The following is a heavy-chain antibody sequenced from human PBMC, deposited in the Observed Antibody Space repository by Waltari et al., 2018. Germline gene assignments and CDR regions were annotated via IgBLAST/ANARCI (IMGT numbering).Heavy chain of an antibody. V-gene: IGHV1-69*01. J-gene: IGHJ6*02. Sequence: QVQLVQSGAEVKKPGSSVKVSCKASGGTFSSYAISWVRQAPGQGLEWMGGIIPIFGTANYAQKFQGRVTITADESTSTAYMELSSLRSEDTAVYYCARERATLEYCSGGSCYHYGMDVWGQGP. CDR3: ARERATLEYCSGGSCYHYGMDV. D-gene: IGHD2-15*01. CDR1: GGTFSSYA. CDR2: IIPIFGTA.